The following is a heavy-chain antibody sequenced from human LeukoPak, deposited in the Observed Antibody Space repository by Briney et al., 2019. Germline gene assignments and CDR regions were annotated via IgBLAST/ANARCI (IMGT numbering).Heavy chain of an antibody. Sequence: PSETLSLTCTVSGGSISSYYWSWIRQPPGKGLEWIGSIYYSGSTYYNPSLKSRVTIPVDTSKNQFSLKLSSVTAADTAVYYCARLLDYWFDPWGQGTLVTVSS. CDR2: IYYSGST. D-gene: IGHD3/OR15-3a*01. CDR1: GGSISSYY. CDR3: ARLLDYWFDP. J-gene: IGHJ5*02. V-gene: IGHV4-59*05.